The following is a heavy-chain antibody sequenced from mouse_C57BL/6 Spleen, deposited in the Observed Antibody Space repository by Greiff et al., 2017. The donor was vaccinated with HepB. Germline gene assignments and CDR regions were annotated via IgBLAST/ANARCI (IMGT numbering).Heavy chain of an antibody. CDR3: ARDTLNWYYFDY. J-gene: IGHJ2*01. D-gene: IGHD4-1*01. CDR1: GFTFSSSP. V-gene: IGHV5-4*01. Sequence: EVKLVESGGGLVKPGGSLKLSCAASGFTFSSSPTSWVRQTPEKRLEWVATISDGGSYTYYPDNVKGTFTISRDNAKNNLYLQMSHLKSEDTAMYYCARDTLNWYYFDYWGQGTTLTVSS. CDR2: ISDGGSYT.